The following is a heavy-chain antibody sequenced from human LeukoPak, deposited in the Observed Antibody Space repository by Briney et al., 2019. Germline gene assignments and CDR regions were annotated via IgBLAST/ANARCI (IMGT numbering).Heavy chain of an antibody. J-gene: IGHJ6*02. CDR1: GFTFSDYY. V-gene: IGHV3-11*01. CDR2: ISSSGSTI. CDR3: ARDRFDFWSGKYYYYGMDV. D-gene: IGHD3-3*01. Sequence: PGGSLRLSRAASGFTFSDYYMSWIRQAPGNGLEWVSYISSSGSTIYYADSVKGRFTISRDNAKNSLYLQMNSLRAEDTAVYYCARDRFDFWSGKYYYYGMDVWGQGTTVTVSS.